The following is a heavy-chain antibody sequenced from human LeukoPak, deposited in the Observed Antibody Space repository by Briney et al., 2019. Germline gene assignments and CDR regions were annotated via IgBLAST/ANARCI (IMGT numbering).Heavy chain of an antibody. J-gene: IGHJ3*02. V-gene: IGHV5-51*01. Sequence: GESLKISCKGSGYSFTSYWIGWVRQMPGKGLEWMGIIYPGDSDTRYSPSFQGQVTISADKSISTAYLQWSSLKASDTAMYYCARGAVRGVIAEAFDIWGQGTMVTVSS. D-gene: IGHD3-10*01. CDR2: IYPGDSDT. CDR1: GYSFTSYW. CDR3: ARGAVRGVIAEAFDI.